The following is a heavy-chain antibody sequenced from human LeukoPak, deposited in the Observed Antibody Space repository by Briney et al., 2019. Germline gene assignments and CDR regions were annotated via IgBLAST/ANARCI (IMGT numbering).Heavy chain of an antibody. Sequence: SETLSLTCTVSGYSISSGYYWGWIRQPPGKGLEWIGRIYTSGSTNYNPSLKSRVTISVDTSKNQFSLKLSSVTAADTAVYYCAREGYYDFWSGQFDYWGQGTLVTVSS. D-gene: IGHD3-3*01. J-gene: IGHJ4*02. CDR3: AREGYYDFWSGQFDY. CDR1: GYSISSGYY. CDR2: IYTSGST. V-gene: IGHV4-38-2*02.